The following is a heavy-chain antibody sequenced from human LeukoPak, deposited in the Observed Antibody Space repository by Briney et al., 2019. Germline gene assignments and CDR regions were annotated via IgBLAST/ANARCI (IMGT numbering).Heavy chain of an antibody. V-gene: IGHV4-39*01. D-gene: IGHD2-15*01. J-gene: IGHJ4*02. CDR2: IYYSGST. CDR3: ARIVVAATDYFDY. CDR1: GGSISSSSYY. Sequence: SETLSLTCTVSGGSISSSSYYWGWLRQPPGKGLEWIGSIYYSGSTYYNPSLKSRVTISVDTSKNQFSLKLSSVTAADTAVYYCARIVVAATDYFDYWGQGTLVTVSS.